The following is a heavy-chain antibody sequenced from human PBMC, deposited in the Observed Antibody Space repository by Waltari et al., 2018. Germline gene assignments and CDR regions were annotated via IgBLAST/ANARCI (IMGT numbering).Heavy chain of an antibody. V-gene: IGHV3-53*01. CDR1: GFNVFSNY. J-gene: IGHJ4*02. CDR2: IYSGGGTT. D-gene: IGHD5-12*01. Sequence: EVQLVESGGGLIQPGGSLRLSCAASGFNVFSNYMSWVRQAPGKGLEWVSVIYSGGGTTSYADSVKGRFTISRDDSRNIVYLQMNSLRADDTAVYYCARDRGASGYDFDYWGQGVLVTVS. CDR3: ARDRGASGYDFDY.